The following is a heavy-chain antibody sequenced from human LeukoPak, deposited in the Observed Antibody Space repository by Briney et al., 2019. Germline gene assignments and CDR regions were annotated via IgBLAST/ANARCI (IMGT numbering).Heavy chain of an antibody. CDR1: GGSISSSNYY. D-gene: IGHD5-18*01. CDR2: IFYSGST. Sequence: PSETLSLTCTVSGGSISSSNYYWGWIRQPPGKGLEWIGTIFYSGSTYYNLSLKSRVTISVDTSKNQFSLKLSSVTAAGTAVYYCARAPERWYSYGSYTYYYMDVWGKGTPVTVSS. J-gene: IGHJ6*03. CDR3: ARAPERWYSYGSYTYYYMDV. V-gene: IGHV4-39*07.